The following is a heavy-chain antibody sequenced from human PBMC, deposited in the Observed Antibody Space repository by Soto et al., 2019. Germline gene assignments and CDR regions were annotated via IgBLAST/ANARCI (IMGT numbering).Heavy chain of an antibody. CDR1: GGYITSYY. D-gene: IGHD2-15*01. CDR2: IYYTGNT. CDR3: ARGVVVAATVDY. J-gene: IGHJ4*02. V-gene: IGHV4-59*01. Sequence: SETLSLTCTVSGGYITSYYWSWIRQPPGKGLEWIGYIYYTGNTNYNPSLRSRVSMSVDTSKNQVSLKLSSVTAADTAVYYCARGVVVAATVDYWGQGTLVTVSS.